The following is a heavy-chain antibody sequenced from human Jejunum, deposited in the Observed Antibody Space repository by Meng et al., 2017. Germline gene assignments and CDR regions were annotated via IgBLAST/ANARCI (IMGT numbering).Heavy chain of an antibody. J-gene: IGHJ5*01. D-gene: IGHD3-10*01. V-gene: IGHV3-33*08. CDR1: GFTFTNYG. Sequence: GESLKISCAASGFTFTNYGFHWVRQAPGKGLEWVAAMGYDGRRKFYADSVKGRFTVSRDNSKNTVYLQMDSLRAEDTAIYYCAEECDTGSHYSWFESWGQGSLVTVSS. CDR2: MGYDGRRK. CDR3: AEECDTGSHYSWFES.